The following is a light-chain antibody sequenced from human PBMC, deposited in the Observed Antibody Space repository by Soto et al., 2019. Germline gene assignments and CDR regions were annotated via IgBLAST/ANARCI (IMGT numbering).Light chain of an antibody. V-gene: IGKV3-11*01. J-gene: IGKJ5*01. Sequence: EIVVTHSPSTVALSPGGRSNLSCRAGESVSRSLVWYQQKPGKAPRVLIYDASNRATGIPARLSGSGYGTDLTITIGSIETEDLAVYYCQQRSNWTLTFGGGTRLEI. CDR3: QQRSNWTLT. CDR2: DAS. CDR1: ESVSRS.